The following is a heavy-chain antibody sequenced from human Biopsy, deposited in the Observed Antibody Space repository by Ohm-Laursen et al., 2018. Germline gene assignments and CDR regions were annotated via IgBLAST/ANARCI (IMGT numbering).Heavy chain of an antibody. J-gene: IGHJ4*02. CDR3: AKQEGVAYGDIDY. CDR1: GFTFTDVY. Sequence: SLRLSCSAAGFTFTDVYMHWVRQAPGKGLEWVALISYDGSYKNYGDSVKGRFTISRDNSKNTLYLQMNSLRPEDTAVYYCAKQEGVAYGDIDYWGQGTLVTVSS. CDR2: ISYDGSYK. V-gene: IGHV3-30*18. D-gene: IGHD3-10*01.